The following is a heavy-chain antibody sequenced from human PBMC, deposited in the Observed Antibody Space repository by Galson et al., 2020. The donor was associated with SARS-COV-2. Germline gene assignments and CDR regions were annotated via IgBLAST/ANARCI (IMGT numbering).Heavy chain of an antibody. CDR3: AATYYDILTGYYNLVAFDI. D-gene: IGHD3-9*01. CDR2: IYHSGST. J-gene: IGHJ3*02. CDR1: GGSISSSNW. V-gene: IGHV4-4*02. Sequence: SETLSLTCAVSGGSISSSNWWSWVRQPPGKGLEWIGEIYHSGSTNYNPSLKSRVTISVDKSKNQFSLKLSSVTAADTAVYYCAATYYDILTGYYNLVAFDIRGQGTMVTVSS.